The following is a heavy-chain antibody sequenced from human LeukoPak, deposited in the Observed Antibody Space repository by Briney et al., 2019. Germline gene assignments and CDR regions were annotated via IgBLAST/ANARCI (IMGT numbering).Heavy chain of an antibody. V-gene: IGHV4-59*08. CDR1: GGSISTYY. J-gene: IGHJ2*01. CDR3: ARREDFWYFDL. CDR2: IYYTGST. Sequence: SETLSLTCTISGGSISTYYWSWIRQPPGKGLEWIGYIYYTGSTNYNPSLKSRVTFSVDTSKNHFSLKLISVTAADTDVYYCARREDFWYFDLWGRGTLVTVSS.